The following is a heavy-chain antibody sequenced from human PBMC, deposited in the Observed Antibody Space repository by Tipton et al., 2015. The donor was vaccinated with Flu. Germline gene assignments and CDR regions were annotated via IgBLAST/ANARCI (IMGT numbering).Heavy chain of an antibody. J-gene: IGHJ6*02. Sequence: SLRLSCAASGFTVSSNYMSWVRQAPGKGLEWVSVIYSGGSTYYADSVKGRFTISRDNSKNTLYLQMNSLRAEDTAVYYCARDHPPSITVLGEITDYLGMDVWGQGTTVTVSS. CDR3: ARDHPPSITVLGEITDYLGMDV. CDR1: GFTVSSNY. CDR2: IYSGGST. V-gene: IGHV3-66*02. D-gene: IGHD3-3*01.